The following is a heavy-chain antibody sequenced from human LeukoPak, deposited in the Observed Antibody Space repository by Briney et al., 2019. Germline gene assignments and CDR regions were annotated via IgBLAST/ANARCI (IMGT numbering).Heavy chain of an antibody. CDR3: ARAHTIFWEFDAFDI. J-gene: IGHJ3*02. CDR1: GFTFSDYN. Sequence: GGSLRLSCAASGFTFSDYNMNWVRQAPGKGLEWVSVISTSSTYIYYAESVKGRFTISRDNAKNSLYLQMNSLRDEDTAVYFCARAHTIFWEFDAFDIWGRGTMVTVSS. D-gene: IGHD3-10*02. V-gene: IGHV3-21*01. CDR2: ISTSSTYI.